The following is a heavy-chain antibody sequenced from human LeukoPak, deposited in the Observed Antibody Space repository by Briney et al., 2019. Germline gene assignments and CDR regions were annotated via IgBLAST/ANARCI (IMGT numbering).Heavy chain of an antibody. CDR2: ISAYNGNT. V-gene: IGHV1-18*01. Sequence: ASVKVSCKASGYTFTSYGISWVRQAPGQGLEWMGWISAYNGNTNYAQKLQGRVTMTTDTSTSTAYMELRSLRSDDTAVYYCASHYCSSTSCPIDYWGQGTLVTVSS. J-gene: IGHJ4*02. CDR3: ASHYCSSTSCPIDY. D-gene: IGHD2-2*01. CDR1: GYTFTSYG.